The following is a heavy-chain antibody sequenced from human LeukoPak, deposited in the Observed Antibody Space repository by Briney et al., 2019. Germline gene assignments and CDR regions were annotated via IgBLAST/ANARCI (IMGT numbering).Heavy chain of an antibody. CDR1: GDGVSSNSAA. J-gene: IGHJ4*02. D-gene: IGHD5-18*01. CDR3: ARDLAGFGGYSYGMVDY. Sequence: SQTLSLTCAISGDGVSSNSAAWNWTRQSPSRGLEWLGRTYYRSEWHNDYAVSVKSRIIISPDTSKNQFSLQLKSVTPEDTAVYYCARDLAGFGGYSYGMVDYWGQGTLVTVSS. V-gene: IGHV6-1*01. CDR2: TYYRSEWHN.